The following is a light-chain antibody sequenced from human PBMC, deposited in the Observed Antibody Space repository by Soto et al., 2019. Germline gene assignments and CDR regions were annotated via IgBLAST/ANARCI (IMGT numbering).Light chain of an antibody. Sequence: QSVLTQPASMSGSPGQSISISCTGTSSDVGAYNYVSWYQHRPGKAPKLMIYDVTYRPSGISSRFSGSKSANTASLTISGLQADDEADYYCSSYTRSSTVVFGGGTKLTVL. CDR2: DVT. CDR3: SSYTRSSTVV. V-gene: IGLV2-14*03. J-gene: IGLJ2*01. CDR1: SSDVGAYNY.